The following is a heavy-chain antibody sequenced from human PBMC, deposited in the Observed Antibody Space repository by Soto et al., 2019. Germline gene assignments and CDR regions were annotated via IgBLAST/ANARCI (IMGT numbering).Heavy chain of an antibody. V-gene: IGHV4-34*01. CDR3: ARGRSSSWSPYYYYGMDV. D-gene: IGHD6-13*01. J-gene: IGHJ6*02. CDR2: TNHSGST. Sequence: QVQLQQWGAGLLKPSETLSLTCAVYGGSFSGYYWSWIRQPPGKGLEWIGETNHSGSTNYNPSLKSRVTISVDTSKNQFSLKLSSVTPADTAVYYCARGRSSSWSPYYYYGMDVWGQGTTVTVSS. CDR1: GGSFSGYY.